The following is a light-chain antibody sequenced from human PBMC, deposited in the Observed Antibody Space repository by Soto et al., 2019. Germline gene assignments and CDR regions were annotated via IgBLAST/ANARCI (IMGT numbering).Light chain of an antibody. CDR3: QQYGSSPIT. J-gene: IGKJ2*01. V-gene: IGKV3-20*01. CDR1: QRVSSSY. CDR2: GTS. Sequence: DTELTQSTGTLSLSPGESATLSCRASQRVSSSYSTLYQQKPSQAPMLLIYGTSSRATGIPDRFSGSGSGTDFTLTISRLEPEEWSVYYCQQYGSSPITFGQGTNLEIK.